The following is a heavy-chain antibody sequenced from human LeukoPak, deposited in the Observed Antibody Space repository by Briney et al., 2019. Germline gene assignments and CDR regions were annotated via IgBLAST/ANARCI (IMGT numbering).Heavy chain of an antibody. Sequence: GESLKISCKGSGYSFTSYWIGWVRQMPGKGLEWMGIIYPGDSDTRYSPSFQGQVTISADKSISTAYLQWGSLKASDTAMYYCARHYDILTGSLHFDYWGQGTLVTVSS. V-gene: IGHV5-51*01. CDR3: ARHYDILTGSLHFDY. J-gene: IGHJ4*02. CDR1: GYSFTSYW. D-gene: IGHD3-9*01. CDR2: IYPGDSDT.